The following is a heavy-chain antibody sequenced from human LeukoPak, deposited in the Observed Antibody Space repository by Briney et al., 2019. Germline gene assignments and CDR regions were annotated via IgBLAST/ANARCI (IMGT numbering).Heavy chain of an antibody. V-gene: IGHV5-51*01. J-gene: IGHJ4*02. CDR2: IYRGDSDT. Sequence: GESLKTSCKGSGNSFTSYLIGWGRQMPGKGLEWMGIIYRGDSDTRYSPSFQGQATISADKSIRTAYLQWSRLKASDTAMYYCARTYYDFWSGYYTGPFDYWGQGTLVTVSS. CDR1: GNSFTSYL. CDR3: ARTYYDFWSGYYTGPFDY. D-gene: IGHD3-3*01.